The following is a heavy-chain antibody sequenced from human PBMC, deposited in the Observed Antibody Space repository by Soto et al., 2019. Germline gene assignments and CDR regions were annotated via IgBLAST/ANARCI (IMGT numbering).Heavy chain of an antibody. Sequence: LRLSCSASRFTFSSYTMNWVRQAPGKGLEWVSSISSSTTYIYYADSVKGRFTISRDNAKNSLYLQVNSLRAEDTAVYYCARDFDSSGYYGPVGAFDIWGQGTMVTVSS. V-gene: IGHV3-21*03. CDR2: ISSSTTYI. CDR1: RFTFSSYT. CDR3: ARDFDSSGYYGPVGAFDI. J-gene: IGHJ3*02. D-gene: IGHD3-22*01.